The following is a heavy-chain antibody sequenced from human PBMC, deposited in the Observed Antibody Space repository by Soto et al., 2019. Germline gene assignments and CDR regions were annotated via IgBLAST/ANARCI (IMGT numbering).Heavy chain of an antibody. V-gene: IGHV3-23*01. CDR3: AKEADSSSWSTHLYYFDY. J-gene: IGHJ4*02. CDR2: ISGSGGST. D-gene: IGHD6-13*01. Sequence: GGSLRLSCAASGFTFSSYAMSWVRQAPGKGLEWVSAISGSGGSTYYAGSVKGRFTISRDNSKNTLYLQMNSLRAEDTAVYYCAKEADSSSWSTHLYYFDYWGQGTLVTVSS. CDR1: GFTFSSYA.